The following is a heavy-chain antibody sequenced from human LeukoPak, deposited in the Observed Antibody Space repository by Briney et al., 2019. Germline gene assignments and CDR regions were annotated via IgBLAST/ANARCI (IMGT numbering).Heavy chain of an antibody. Sequence: ASETLSLTCTVSGGSISSVSSSWNWIRQPAGKGLEWIGHIYTSGSTNYNPSLKSRVTISVDTCKNQFSLKLSSVTAADTAVYYCARGPPRFASDFWYYYYMDVWGKGTTVTVSS. J-gene: IGHJ6*03. CDR3: ARGPPRFASDFWYYYYMDV. V-gene: IGHV4-61*09. CDR1: GGSISSVSSS. CDR2: IYTSGST. D-gene: IGHD3-3*01.